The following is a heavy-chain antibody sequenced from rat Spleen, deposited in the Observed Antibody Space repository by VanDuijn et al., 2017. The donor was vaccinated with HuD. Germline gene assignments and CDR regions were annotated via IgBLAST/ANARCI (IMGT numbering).Heavy chain of an antibody. CDR2: ISYDGSST. CDR1: GFTFSNYG. D-gene: IGHD1-3*01. J-gene: IGHJ2*01. CDR3: ARLGKFLGYFDY. Sequence: EVQLVESGGGLVQPGRSLKLSCAASGFTFSNYGMAWVRQAPTKGLEWVATISYDGSSTYYRDSVKGRFTISRDNAKSTLYLQMDSLRSEDTATYYCARLGKFLGYFDYWGQGVMVTVSS. V-gene: IGHV5-29*01.